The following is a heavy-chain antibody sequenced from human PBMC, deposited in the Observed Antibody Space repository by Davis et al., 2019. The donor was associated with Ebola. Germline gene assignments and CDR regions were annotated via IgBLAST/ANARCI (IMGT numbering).Heavy chain of an antibody. CDR3: ARMCSGGSCYNDAFDM. V-gene: IGHV1-46*01. D-gene: IGHD2-15*01. CDR2: INPSGGRT. CDR1: GYTFTTYY. J-gene: IGHJ3*02. Sequence: AASVKASCKASGYTFTTYYMHWVRQAPGQGLEWMGIINPSGGRTSYAQKFQGRVTMTRDTSTSTVYMELTSLRSEDTAVYYCARMCSGGSCYNDAFDMWGQGTMVTVSS.